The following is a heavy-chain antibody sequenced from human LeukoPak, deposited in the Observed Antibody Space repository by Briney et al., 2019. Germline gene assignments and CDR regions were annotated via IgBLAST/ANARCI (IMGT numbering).Heavy chain of an antibody. V-gene: IGHV1-8*02. CDR2: VNPNSGNT. CDR3: ARLTEDCGPDAFDI. Sequence: ASVKVSCKASGYTFTNYDVNWVRQATGQGLEWVGWVNPNSGNTGYAQKFQGRVTMTRNTSISTAYMELSSLRSDDTAMYYCARLTEDCGPDAFDIWGQGTIVTVSS. J-gene: IGHJ3*02. D-gene: IGHD2-21*02. CDR1: GYTFTNYD.